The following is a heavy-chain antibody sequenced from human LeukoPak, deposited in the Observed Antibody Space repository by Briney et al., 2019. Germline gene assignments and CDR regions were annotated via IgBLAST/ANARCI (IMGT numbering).Heavy chain of an antibody. CDR2: INHSGST. V-gene: IGHV4-34*01. Sequence: SETLSLTCAVYGGSFSGYYWSWVRQPPGKGLEWIGEINHSGSTNYNPSLKSRVTISVDTSKNQFSLKLSSVTAADTAVYYCARWSSGWYGVAFDIWGQGTMVTVSS. CDR3: ARWSSGWYGVAFDI. J-gene: IGHJ3*02. D-gene: IGHD6-19*01. CDR1: GGSFSGYY.